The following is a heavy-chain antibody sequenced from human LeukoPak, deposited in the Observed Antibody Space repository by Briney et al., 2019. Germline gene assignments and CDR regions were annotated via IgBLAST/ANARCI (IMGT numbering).Heavy chain of an antibody. D-gene: IGHD3-10*01. Sequence: SETLSLTCTVSGGSISNYYWNWIRQPAGKGLEWIGRIDLGGNSNYNPSLKSRVTMSVDTSKKYFSLKLSFVTAADTAVYYCARDGYYYGSGSLWGQGTPVTVSS. V-gene: IGHV4-4*07. CDR2: IDLGGNS. CDR3: ARDGYYYGSGSL. CDR1: GGSISNYY. J-gene: IGHJ4*02.